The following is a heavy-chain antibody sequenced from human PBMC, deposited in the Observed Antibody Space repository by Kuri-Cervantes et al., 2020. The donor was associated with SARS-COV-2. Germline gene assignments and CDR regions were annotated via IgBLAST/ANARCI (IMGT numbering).Heavy chain of an antibody. J-gene: IGHJ5*02. Sequence: GGSLGLSCAASGVPFSSYAMSWVRQTPGKGLEWVSDISGSGGSTYDAYSVKGRLTISRDNSKNTLYLQMNSLRAEDTAVYYGAKSPFGVVIINWFDPWGQGTLVTVSS. V-gene: IGHV3-23*01. CDR2: ISGSGGST. D-gene: IGHD3-3*01. CDR1: GVPFSSYA. CDR3: AKSPFGVVIINWFDP.